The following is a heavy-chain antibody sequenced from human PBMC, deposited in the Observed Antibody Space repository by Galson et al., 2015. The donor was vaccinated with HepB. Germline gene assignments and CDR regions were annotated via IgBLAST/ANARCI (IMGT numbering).Heavy chain of an antibody. J-gene: IGHJ4*02. CDR1: GFMFSTYA. V-gene: IGHV3-64*01. D-gene: IGHD6-19*01. CDR2: ISSSGHAT. CDR3: ARRRLPSGSAWYEPDY. Sequence: SLRLSCAASGFMFSTYAMHWVRQAPGKGLEYVSAISSSGHATFYANSVEGRFTISRDNSKNTQYLQMDSLRTEDMAVYYCARRRLPSGSAWYEPDYWGQGTLVTVSS.